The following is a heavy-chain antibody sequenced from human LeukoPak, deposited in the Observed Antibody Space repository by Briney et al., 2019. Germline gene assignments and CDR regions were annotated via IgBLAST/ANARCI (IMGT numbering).Heavy chain of an antibody. CDR2: IYYSGST. Sequence: SETLSLTCSVSGGSISISNYYWSWIRQPPGKGLEWIGSIYYSGSTYYYPSLKSRVTISVDTSKNQFSLKLTSVTAADTAIYYCARHGVRQNYDYWGQGTLIDVSS. V-gene: IGHV4-39*01. J-gene: IGHJ4*02. D-gene: IGHD1-1*01. CDR3: ARHGVRQNYDY. CDR1: GGSISISNYY.